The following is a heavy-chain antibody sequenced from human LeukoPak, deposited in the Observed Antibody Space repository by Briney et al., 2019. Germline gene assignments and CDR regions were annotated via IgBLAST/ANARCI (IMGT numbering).Heavy chain of an antibody. Sequence: GGSLRLSCAASGFSCSSYAMRWVRAAPGKGLEWVSAISGIGGRTYYADSVKGRFTISRDNSKNTLYLQMNSLRAEDTAVYYCAKGVEYYYGSGSYIDYWGQGTLVTVSS. CDR3: AKGVEYYYGSGSYIDY. CDR1: GFSCSSYA. V-gene: IGHV3-23*01. J-gene: IGHJ4*02. CDR2: ISGIGGRT. D-gene: IGHD3-10*01.